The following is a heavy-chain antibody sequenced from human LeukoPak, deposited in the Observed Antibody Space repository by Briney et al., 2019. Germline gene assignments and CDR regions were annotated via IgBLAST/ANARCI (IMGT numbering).Heavy chain of an antibody. CDR1: GFTFSSYA. D-gene: IGHD2-15*01. Sequence: GGSLRLSCAASGFTFSSYAMSWVRQAPGKGLEWVGFIRSEGYGGTADYAASVKGRFIISREDFKSTAYLQMNSLKTEDSAVYYCTRAPLIAGGHYFDYWGQGILVTVSS. CDR3: TRAPLIAGGHYFDY. CDR2: IRSEGYGGTA. V-gene: IGHV3-49*04. J-gene: IGHJ4*02.